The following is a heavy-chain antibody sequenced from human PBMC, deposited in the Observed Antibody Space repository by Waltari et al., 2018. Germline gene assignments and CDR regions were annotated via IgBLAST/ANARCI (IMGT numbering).Heavy chain of an antibody. V-gene: IGHV4-59*01. J-gene: IGHJ4*02. CDR1: GGSISSYY. CDR2: IYYSGST. D-gene: IGHD6-19*01. Sequence: QVQLQESGPGLVKPSETLSLTCTVSGGSISSYYWSWIRQPPGKGLEWIGYIYYSGSTNDNPSLKSRVTISVDTSKNQFSLKLSSVTAADTAVYYCARQYSSGWYVVYFDYWGQGTLVIVSS. CDR3: ARQYSSGWYVVYFDY.